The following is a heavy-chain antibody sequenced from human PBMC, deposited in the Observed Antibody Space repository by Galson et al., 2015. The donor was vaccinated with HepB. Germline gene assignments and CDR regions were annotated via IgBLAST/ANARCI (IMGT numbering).Heavy chain of an antibody. J-gene: IGHJ6*02. D-gene: IGHD3-16*01. CDR2: ISSSGSTI. CDR1: GFTFSSYE. V-gene: IGHV3-48*03. CDR3: ARDPTYNWNYVLDYVWGSYDGGMDV. Sequence: SLRLSCAASGFTFSSYEMNWVRQAPGKGLEWVSYISSSGSTIYYADSVKGRFTISRDNSKNTLYLQMNSLRAEDTAVYYCARDPTYNWNYVLDYVWGSYDGGMDVWGQGTTVTVSS.